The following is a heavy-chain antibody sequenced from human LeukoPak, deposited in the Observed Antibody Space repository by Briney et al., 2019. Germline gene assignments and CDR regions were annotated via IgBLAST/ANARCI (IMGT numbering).Heavy chain of an antibody. V-gene: IGHV3-30*03. Sequence: GGSLRLSCAASGLTLSDHWMSWVRQAPGKGLEWVAVISYDGSNKYYADSVKGRFTISRDNSKNTLYLQMNSLRAEDTAVYYCARDLVVTSYYYYGMDVWGQGTTVTVSS. CDR1: GLTLSDHW. D-gene: IGHD4-23*01. CDR2: ISYDGSNK. J-gene: IGHJ6*02. CDR3: ARDLVVTSYYYYGMDV.